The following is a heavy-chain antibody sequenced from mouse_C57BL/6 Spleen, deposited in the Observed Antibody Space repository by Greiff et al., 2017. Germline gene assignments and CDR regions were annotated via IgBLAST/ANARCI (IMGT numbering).Heavy chain of an antibody. CDR2: IHPNSGST. V-gene: IGHV1-64*01. CDR3: ATNWESVSAMDY. D-gene: IGHD4-1*01. Sequence: QVHVKQPGAELVKPGASVKLSCKASGYNFTSYWMHWVKQRPGQGLEWIGMIHPNSGSTNYNEKFKSKATLTVDKSSSTAYMQLSSLTSEDSAVYYCATNWESVSAMDYWGQGTSVTVSS. CDR1: GYNFTSYW. J-gene: IGHJ4*01.